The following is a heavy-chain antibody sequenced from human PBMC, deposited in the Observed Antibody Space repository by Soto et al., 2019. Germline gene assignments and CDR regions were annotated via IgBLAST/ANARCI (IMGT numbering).Heavy chain of an antibody. V-gene: IGHV5-10-1*01. CDR2: IDPRDSYT. CDR3: ARLYCTSSTCDSWFDP. CDR1: GYTFTTFW. Sequence: GESLKISCTGFGYTFTTFWISWVRQMPGRGLEWMGRIDPRDSYTTYSPSFQGHVTISVDKSIRTAYLQWGSLKASDTAMYYCARLYCTSSTCDSWFDPRGQGTLVTVSS. J-gene: IGHJ5*02. D-gene: IGHD2-2*01.